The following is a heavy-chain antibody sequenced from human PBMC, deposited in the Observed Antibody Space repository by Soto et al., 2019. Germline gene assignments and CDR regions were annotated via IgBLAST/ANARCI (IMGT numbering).Heavy chain of an antibody. V-gene: IGHV4-31*03. Sequence: QVQLQESGPGLVKPSQTLSLTCTVSGGSISSGGYYWSWIRQHPGKGLEWIGYIFYSGSTYYNRSLKSRVTIPVDTSKNQFSLKLSSVTAAETAVYYCASYQQSYASDIWGQGTMVTVSS. CDR1: GGSISSGGYY. D-gene: IGHD2-2*01. CDR3: ASYQQSYASDI. CDR2: IFYSGST. J-gene: IGHJ3*02.